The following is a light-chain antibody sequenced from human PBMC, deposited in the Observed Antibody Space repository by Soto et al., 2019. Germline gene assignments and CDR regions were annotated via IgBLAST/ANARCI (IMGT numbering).Light chain of an antibody. CDR2: GAF. J-gene: IGKJ5*01. Sequence: EIVLTHSPATLSLSPCEGATLSFRASPSVSNYLAWYQQKPGQAPRLLIYGAFNRATGIPARFSGSGSGADFTLTISSLEPEDFAVYYCQQRNIWPPVTFGQGTRLEIK. CDR1: PSVSNY. CDR3: QQRNIWPPVT. V-gene: IGKV3-11*01.